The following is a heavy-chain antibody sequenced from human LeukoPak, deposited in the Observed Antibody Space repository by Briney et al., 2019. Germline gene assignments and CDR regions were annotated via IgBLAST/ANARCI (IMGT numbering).Heavy chain of an antibody. V-gene: IGHV4-38-2*02. J-gene: IGHJ6*02. CDR3: AREAAAGQYYYGMDV. CDR1: GYSISSGYY. D-gene: IGHD4-11*01. Sequence: PSETLSLTCTVSGYSISSGYYWGWIRQPPGKGLEWIGSIYHSGSTYYNPSLKSRVTISVDTSKNQFSLKLSSVTAADTAVYYCAREAAAGQYYYGMDVWGQGTTVTVSS. CDR2: IYHSGST.